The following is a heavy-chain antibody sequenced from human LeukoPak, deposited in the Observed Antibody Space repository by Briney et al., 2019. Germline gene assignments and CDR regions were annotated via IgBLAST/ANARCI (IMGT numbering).Heavy chain of an antibody. D-gene: IGHD6-13*01. CDR2: ISAYNGNT. CDR1: GYTFTRYY. CDR3: ARRRRGSAAAGPYYFDY. J-gene: IGHJ4*02. Sequence: ASVKVSCKASGYTFTRYYMHWVRQAPGQGLEWMGWISAYNGNTNYAQKLQGRVTMTTDTSTSTAYMELRSLRSDDTAVYYCARRRRGSAAAGPYYFDYWGQGTLVTVSS. V-gene: IGHV1-18*04.